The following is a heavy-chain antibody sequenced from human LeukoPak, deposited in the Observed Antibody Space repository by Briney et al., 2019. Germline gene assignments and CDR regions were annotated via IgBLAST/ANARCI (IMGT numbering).Heavy chain of an antibody. CDR3: ARVAALGYCSSTSCYSQGWFDP. CDR2: IIPILGIA. D-gene: IGHD2-2*01. CDR1: GGTFSSYT. V-gene: IGHV1-69*02. Sequence: ASVKVSCKASGGTFSSYTISWVRQAPGQGLEWMGRIIPILGIANYAQKFQRRVTITADKSTSTAYTELSSLRSEDTAVYYCARVAALGYCSSTSCYSQGWFDPWGQGTLVTVSS. J-gene: IGHJ5*02.